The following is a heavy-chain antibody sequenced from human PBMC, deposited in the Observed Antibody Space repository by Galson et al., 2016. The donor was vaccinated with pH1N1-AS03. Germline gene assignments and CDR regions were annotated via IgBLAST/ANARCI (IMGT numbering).Heavy chain of an antibody. Sequence: SVKVSCKASGGTFSGYAITWVRQGPGQGLEWMGGIVPNLNTANYAQKFQGRVTITADESTNTAYMELASLRSEDTAIYYCARERSGYYSRDYFYYYGMDVWGQGTTVTVSS. CDR3: ARERSGYYSRDYFYYYGMDV. CDR1: GGTFSGYA. CDR2: IVPNLNTA. V-gene: IGHV1-69*13. D-gene: IGHD3-22*01. J-gene: IGHJ6*02.